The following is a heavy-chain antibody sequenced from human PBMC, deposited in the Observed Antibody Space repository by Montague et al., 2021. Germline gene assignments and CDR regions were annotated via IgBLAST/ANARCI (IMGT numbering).Heavy chain of an antibody. J-gene: IGHJ4*02. D-gene: IGHD6-19*01. CDR2: SPRTSSS. Sequence: SETLSLTCAVYGGSLSGYIWYWSCKPPAADLERIGQSPRTSSSSYNPSLNSRVTMSVYTSENHISLRLSPVAASDTAVYYCTRGDVAVTGIDYWGQGALVTVSS. V-gene: IGHV4-34*01. CDR3: TRGDVAVTGIDY. CDR1: GGSLSGYI.